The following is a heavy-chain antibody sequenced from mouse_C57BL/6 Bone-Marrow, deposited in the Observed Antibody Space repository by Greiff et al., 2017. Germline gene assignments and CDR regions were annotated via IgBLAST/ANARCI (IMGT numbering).Heavy chain of an antibody. CDR3: TTNPRATVVAGG. V-gene: IGHV14-1*01. Sequence: EVKLQESGAELVRPGASVKLSCTASGFNIKDYYMHWVKQRPEQGLEWIGRIDPEDGDTEYAPKFPGKATMTADTSSNTAYLPLSSLTSEDTSVYYCTTNPRATVVAGGGGTGTTVTVSS. CDR2: IDPEDGDT. J-gene: IGHJ1*03. D-gene: IGHD1-1*01. CDR1: GFNIKDYY.